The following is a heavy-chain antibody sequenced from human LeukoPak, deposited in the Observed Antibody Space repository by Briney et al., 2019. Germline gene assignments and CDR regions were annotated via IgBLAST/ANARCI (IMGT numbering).Heavy chain of an antibody. D-gene: IGHD2-2*01. V-gene: IGHV1-8*01. CDR1: GYTFTSYD. CDR2: MNPNSGNT. Sequence: ASVKVSCKASGYTFTSYDINWVRQATGQGLEWMGWMNPNSGNTGYAQKFQGRVTMTRNTSITTAYMELSSLRSEDTAVYYCARVYVGYCSSTSCAEKRYYYYYYMDVWGKGTTVTVSS. J-gene: IGHJ6*03. CDR3: ARVYVGYCSSTSCAEKRYYYYYYMDV.